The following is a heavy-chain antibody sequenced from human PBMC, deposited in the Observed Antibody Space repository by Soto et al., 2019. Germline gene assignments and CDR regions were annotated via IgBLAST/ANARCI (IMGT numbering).Heavy chain of an antibody. J-gene: IGHJ3*02. CDR3: ARPRYHSSSWYLSWDAFDI. Sequence: SVKVSCKASGGTFSSYAISWVRQAPGQGLEWMGGIIPIFGAANYAQKFQGRVTITADESTSTACMELSSLRSEDTAVYYCARPRYHSSSWYLSWDAFDIWGQGTMVTVSS. D-gene: IGHD6-13*01. CDR1: GGTFSSYA. V-gene: IGHV1-69*13. CDR2: IIPIFGAA.